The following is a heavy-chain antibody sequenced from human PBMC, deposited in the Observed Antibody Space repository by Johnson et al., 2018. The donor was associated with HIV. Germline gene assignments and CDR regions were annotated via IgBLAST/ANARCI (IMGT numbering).Heavy chain of an antibody. CDR2: INWNGDSP. CDR1: GFTFDDYG. V-gene: IGHV3-20*04. CDR3: AKDLRVYTCDAFDI. D-gene: IGHD5/OR15-5a*01. Sequence: VQLVESGGGVVRPGGSLRLSCAASGFTFDDYGMSWVRQAPGKGLEWISGINWNGDSPGYADSVKGRFTISRDNAKTSLYLQVNSLGAEDTAVYYCAKDLRVYTCDAFDIWGQGTMVTVSS. J-gene: IGHJ3*02.